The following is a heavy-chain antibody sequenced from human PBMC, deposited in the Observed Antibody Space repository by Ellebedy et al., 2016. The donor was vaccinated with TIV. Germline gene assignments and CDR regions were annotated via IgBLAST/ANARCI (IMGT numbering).Heavy chain of an antibody. J-gene: IGHJ6*02. D-gene: IGHD2-21*02. CDR2: IYTGTDT. Sequence: GGSLRLSCAASGFIVSTSFLSWVRQAPGKGLEWVSVIYTGTDTYYADSVKGRFTISRDDYKNTLYLQMSNLGAEDTAVYYCTRDLTMTAGYGMDVWGQGTTVTVSS. V-gene: IGHV3-53*01. CDR1: GFIVSTSF. CDR3: TRDLTMTAGYGMDV.